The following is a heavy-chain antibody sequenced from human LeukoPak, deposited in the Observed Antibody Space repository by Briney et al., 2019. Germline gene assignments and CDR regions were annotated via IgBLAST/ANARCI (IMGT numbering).Heavy chain of an antibody. CDR3: ARQLCSGRSCRGGYYYGMVV. J-gene: IGHJ6*02. D-gene: IGHD2-15*01. CDR2: ISPGDSHT. V-gene: IGHV5-51*01. CDR1: GCSFPTYW. Sequence: GESLPISCPGSGCSFPTYWIGWVRQIPGKGLEWMGIISPGDSHTTYSQSFPGQVTTSADKSISNVYLQWSSLKASDTARYYGARQLCSGRSCRGGYYYGMVVWGQGTPVTVSS.